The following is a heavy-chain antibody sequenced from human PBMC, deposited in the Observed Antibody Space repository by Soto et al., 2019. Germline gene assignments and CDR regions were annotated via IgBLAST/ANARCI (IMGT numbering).Heavy chain of an antibody. D-gene: IGHD4-17*01. V-gene: IGHV1-46*01. CDR2: IDPNVGTT. J-gene: IGHJ4*01. CDR3: AGLAAVTPPCYFDY. CDR1: GYTFTSYY. Sequence: ASVKVSCKASGYTFTSYYMHWVRQSPGQGLEWMGVIDPNVGTTSYSQRFQGRVTMTRDTATSTFYMDLSSLTSEDTAVYFCAGLAAVTPPCYFDYWGHGTLVTVSS.